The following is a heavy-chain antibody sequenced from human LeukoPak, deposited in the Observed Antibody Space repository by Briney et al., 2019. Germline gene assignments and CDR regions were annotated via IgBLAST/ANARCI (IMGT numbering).Heavy chain of an antibody. J-gene: IGHJ4*02. CDR1: GGSVSSGSYY. V-gene: IGHV4-61*02. Sequence: SETLSLTCTVSGGSVSSGSYYWSWIRQPAGKGLEWIGRIYTSGSTNYNPSLKSRVTMSIDTSKNQFSLKLGSVTAADTAVYYCATGYTSGWVPFDHWGQGALVTVSS. CDR3: ATGYTSGWVPFDH. CDR2: IYTSGST. D-gene: IGHD6-19*01.